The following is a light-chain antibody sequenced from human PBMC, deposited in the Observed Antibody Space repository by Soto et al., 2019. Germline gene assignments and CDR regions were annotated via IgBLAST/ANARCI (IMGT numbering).Light chain of an antibody. V-gene: IGLV1-51*01. Sequence: QSVLTQTPSVSAAPGQRVTISCSGSRSNVGENYVSWYQQFPGTAPQLVIYDDVKRSPGIPDRFSASKSGTSATLAITGLQTGDEADYYCGTWDHSLRAGLFGTGTKLTVL. J-gene: IGLJ2*01. CDR3: GTWDHSLRAGL. CDR2: DDV. CDR1: RSNVGENY.